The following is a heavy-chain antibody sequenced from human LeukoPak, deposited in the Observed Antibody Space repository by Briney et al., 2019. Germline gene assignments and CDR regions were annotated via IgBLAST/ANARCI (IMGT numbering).Heavy chain of an antibody. CDR1: GYTFTSYG. D-gene: IGHD3-10*01. Sequence: DSVKVSCKASGYTFTSYGISWVRQAPGQGLEWMGWISAYNGNTNYAQKLQGRVTMTTDTSTSTAYMELRSLRSDDTAVYYCARDSGALWFGELALFDYWGQGTLVTVSS. CDR3: ARDSGALWFGELALFDY. CDR2: ISAYNGNT. V-gene: IGHV1-18*04. J-gene: IGHJ4*02.